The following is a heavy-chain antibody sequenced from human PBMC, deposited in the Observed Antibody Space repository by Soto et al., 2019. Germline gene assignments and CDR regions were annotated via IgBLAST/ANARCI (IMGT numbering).Heavy chain of an antibody. D-gene: IGHD7-27*01. V-gene: IGHV4-39*01. CDR1: GGSISSSSYY. CDR3: ARLHWGARDAFDI. Sequence: QLQLQESGPGLVKPSETLSLTCTVSGGSISSSSYYWGWIRQPPGKGLEWIGSIYYSGSTYYNPSLKSRVTISVDTSKNQFSLKLSSVTAADTAVYYCARLHWGARDAFDIWGQGTMVTVSS. J-gene: IGHJ3*02. CDR2: IYYSGST.